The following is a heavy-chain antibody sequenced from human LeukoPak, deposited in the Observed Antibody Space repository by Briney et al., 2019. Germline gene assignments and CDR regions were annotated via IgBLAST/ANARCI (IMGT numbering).Heavy chain of an antibody. Sequence: GGSLRLSCAASGFTFSSYGMHWVRQAPGKGLDWVAVISYDGSNKYYADSVKGRFTISRDNSKNTLYLQMNSLRAEDTAVYYCARGPAMILGRGRRPYYFDYWGQGTLVTVSS. CDR2: ISYDGSNK. CDR1: GFTFSSYG. V-gene: IGHV3-30*12. D-gene: IGHD3/OR15-3a*01. CDR3: ARGPAMILGRGRRPYYFDY. J-gene: IGHJ4*02.